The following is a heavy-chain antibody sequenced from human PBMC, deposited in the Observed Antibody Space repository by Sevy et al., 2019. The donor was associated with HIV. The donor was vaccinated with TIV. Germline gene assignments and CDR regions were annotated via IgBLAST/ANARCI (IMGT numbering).Heavy chain of an antibody. CDR1: GFTFSSYA. Sequence: SLKISCAASGFTFSSYAMHWVRQAPGKGLQWVAVISYDGSNKYYADSVKGRFTISRANSKNTLYLQMNSLRAEDTAVHYCARDQYIMITFWGLGAFDIWGQGTLVIVSS. J-gene: IGHJ3*02. V-gene: IGHV3-30-3*01. CDR2: ISYDGSNK. CDR3: ARDQYIMITFWGLGAFDI. D-gene: IGHD3-16*01.